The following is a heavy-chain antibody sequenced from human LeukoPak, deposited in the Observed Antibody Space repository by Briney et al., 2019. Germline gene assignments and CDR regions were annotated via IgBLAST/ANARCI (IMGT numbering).Heavy chain of an antibody. D-gene: IGHD5-12*01. CDR3: ARAMAYSGYYFDY. V-gene: IGHV3-30*03. CDR2: ISYDGSNK. CDR1: GFTFSTYG. Sequence: PGGSLRLSCAASGFTFSTYGMSWVRQAPGKGLEWVAVISYDGSNKYYADSVKGRFTISRDNSKNTLYLQMNSLRAEDTAVYYCARAMAYSGYYFDYWGQGTLVTVSS. J-gene: IGHJ4*02.